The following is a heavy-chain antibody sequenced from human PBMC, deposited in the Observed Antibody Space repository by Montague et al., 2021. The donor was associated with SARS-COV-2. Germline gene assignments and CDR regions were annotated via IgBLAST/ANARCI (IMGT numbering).Heavy chain of an antibody. CDR3: VRLGGLRDYYYYGMDV. Sequence: QSGAEVKKPGESLKISCKGSGYSFISYWIGWVRQMPGKGLEWMGIIYPGDSETRYSPSFQGPVTISADKSISTAYLQWSSLKASDTAMYYCVRLGGLRDYYYYGMDVWGQGTTVTVSS. D-gene: IGHD5-12*01. CDR2: IYPGDSET. V-gene: IGHV5-51*01. CDR1: GYSFISYW. J-gene: IGHJ6*02.